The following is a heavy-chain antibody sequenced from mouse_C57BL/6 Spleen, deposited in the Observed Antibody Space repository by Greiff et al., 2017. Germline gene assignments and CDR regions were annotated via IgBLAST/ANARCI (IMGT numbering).Heavy chain of an antibody. V-gene: IGHV5-17*01. CDR3: ARNYYGSSYLFAY. CDR1: GFTFSDYG. Sequence: DVQLVESGGGLVKPGGSLKLSCAASGFTFSDYGMHWVRQAPEKGLEWVAYISSGSSTNYYADTVKGRFTISRDNAKNTLFLQMTSLRSEDTAMYYCARNYYGSSYLFAYWGQGTLVTVSA. D-gene: IGHD1-1*01. J-gene: IGHJ3*01. CDR2: ISSGSSTN.